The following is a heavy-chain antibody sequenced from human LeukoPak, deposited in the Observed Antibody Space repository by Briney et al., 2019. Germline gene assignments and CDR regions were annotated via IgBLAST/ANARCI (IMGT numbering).Heavy chain of an antibody. J-gene: IGHJ4*02. CDR1: GGSISITTYY. V-gene: IGHV4-39*01. CDR3: ARLASGWPFDY. D-gene: IGHD6-19*01. Sequence: SETLSLTCTVSGGSISITTYYWGWLRQTPGLELEWVGTIYYTGTTNYNPSLKSRLSMSVDTSKNQSSLKLSSVTAADTAVYYCARLASGWPFDYWGQGTLVTVSS. CDR2: IYYTGTT.